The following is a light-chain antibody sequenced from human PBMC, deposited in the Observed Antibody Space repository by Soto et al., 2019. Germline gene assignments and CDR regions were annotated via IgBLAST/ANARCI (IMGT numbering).Light chain of an antibody. CDR3: SSYTSSSTLWV. V-gene: IGLV2-14*01. CDR2: EVS. Sequence: QSALTQPASVSGSPGQSITISCTGTSSDVGGYNYVSWYQQHPGKAPKLMIYEVSNRPSGVSNRFSGSKSGNTASLTISGLHAEDEADYYCSSYTSSSTLWVFGGGTNLTVL. J-gene: IGLJ3*02. CDR1: SSDVGGYNY.